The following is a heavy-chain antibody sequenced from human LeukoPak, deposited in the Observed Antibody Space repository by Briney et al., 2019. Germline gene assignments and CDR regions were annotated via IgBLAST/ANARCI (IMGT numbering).Heavy chain of an antibody. CDR2: INHSGST. V-gene: IGHV4-34*01. Sequence: SETLSLTCAVYGGSFSGYYWSWIRQPPGKGLEWIGEINHSGSTNYNPSLKSRVTISVDTSKNQLSLKLSSVTAADTAVYYCASLLGYSYERAFDYWGQGTLVTVSS. J-gene: IGHJ4*02. D-gene: IGHD5-18*01. CDR1: GGSFSGYY. CDR3: ASLLGYSYERAFDY.